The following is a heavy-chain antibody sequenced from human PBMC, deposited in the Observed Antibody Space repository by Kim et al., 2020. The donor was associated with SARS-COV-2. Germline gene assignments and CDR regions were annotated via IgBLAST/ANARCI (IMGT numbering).Heavy chain of an antibody. Sequence: SETLSLTCIVSGGSLSSYYWSWIRQPPGKGLEWIGYISYSGSTNYNPSLNSRVTISVDTSKHQFSLKLSSVTASDTAVYYCARVRDGYNYLVDYWGQGTLFTVAS. CDR1: GGSLSSYY. V-gene: IGHV4-59*13. J-gene: IGHJ4*02. CDR2: ISYSGST. D-gene: IGHD5-12*01. CDR3: ARVRDGYNYLVDY.